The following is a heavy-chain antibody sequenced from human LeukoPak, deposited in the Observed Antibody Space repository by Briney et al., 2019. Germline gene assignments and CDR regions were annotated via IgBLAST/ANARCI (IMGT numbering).Heavy chain of an antibody. CDR1: GFTFSGFW. Sequence: GGSLRLSCAASGFTFSGFWMSWVRQAPTKGLEWVADINYDGSDKRYVDSVKGRFTVSRDNANNSLYLQMNSLRAEDTAVYYCVRGGGSFDSWGQGTLVTVSS. J-gene: IGHJ4*02. V-gene: IGHV3-7*04. CDR2: INYDGSDK. CDR3: VRGGGSFDS. D-gene: IGHD3-16*01.